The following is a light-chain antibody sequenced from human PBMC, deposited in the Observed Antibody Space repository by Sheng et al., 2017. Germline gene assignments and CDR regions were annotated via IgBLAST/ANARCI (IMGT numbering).Light chain of an antibody. J-gene: IGKJ1*01. Sequence: DIQMTQFPSSLSVSVGDRVTITCRASQSISSYLNWYQQRPGKAPNLLIYGASSLQSGVPSRFSGSGSGKDFTLTISSLQSEDFATYYCQQSYSTPPTFGQGTKVEIK. CDR2: GAS. CDR3: QQSYSTPPT. CDR1: QSISSY. V-gene: IGKV1-39*01.